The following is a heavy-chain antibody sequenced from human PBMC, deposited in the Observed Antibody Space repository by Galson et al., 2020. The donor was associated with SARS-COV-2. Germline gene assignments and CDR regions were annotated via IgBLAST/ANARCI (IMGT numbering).Heavy chain of an antibody. CDR2: ISGSGGST. V-gene: IGHV3-23*01. D-gene: IGHD4-17*01. J-gene: IGHJ4*02. CDR1: GFTFSSYA. CDR3: AKDRTWGDYGDFDY. Sequence: GESLKISCAASGFTFSSYAMSWVRQAPGKGLEWVSAISGSGGSTYYADSVKGRFTISRDNSKNTLYLQMNSLRAEDTAVYYCAKDRTWGDYGDFDYWGQGTLVTVSS.